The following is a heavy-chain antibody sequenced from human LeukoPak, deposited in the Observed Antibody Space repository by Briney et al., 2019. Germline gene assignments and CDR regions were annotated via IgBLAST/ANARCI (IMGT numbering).Heavy chain of an antibody. V-gene: IGHV4-39*01. CDR3: ARHFRALIQLWSIGGTSDFDY. J-gene: IGHJ4*02. Sequence: SETLSLTCTVSGGSISSSSYYWGWIRQPPGKGLEWIGNIYYSGSTYCNPSLKSRVTISVDTSKNQFSLKLSSVTAADTAVYYCARHFRALIQLWSIGGTSDFDYWGQGTLVTVSS. CDR1: GGSISSSSYY. CDR2: IYYSGST. D-gene: IGHD5-18*01.